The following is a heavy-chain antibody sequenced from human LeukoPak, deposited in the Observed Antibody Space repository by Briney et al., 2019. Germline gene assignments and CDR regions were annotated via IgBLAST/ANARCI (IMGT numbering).Heavy chain of an antibody. Sequence: GASVKVSCKSSGYTFTSYYMYWVRQAPGQGLEWMGIINPSGGSTSYAQKFQGRVTMTRDTSTSTVYMELSSLRSEDTAVYYCARDHEYYYGSGSYYPGGCDYWGQGTLVTVSS. V-gene: IGHV1-46*01. CDR2: INPSGGST. CDR3: ARDHEYYYGSGSYYPGGCDY. J-gene: IGHJ4*02. D-gene: IGHD3-10*01. CDR1: GYTFTSYY.